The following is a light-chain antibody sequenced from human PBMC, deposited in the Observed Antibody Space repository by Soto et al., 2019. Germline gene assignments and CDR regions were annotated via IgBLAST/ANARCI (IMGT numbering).Light chain of an antibody. CDR3: QQLTNLLRFT. Sequence: AALSLAPGERGTLSCRSSQSVRSYVAWYQQKPGQAPRLLIYDASNRATGIPARFIGSGSATDFTLLMSSHDPEDFVTHYCQQLTNLLRFTFAAGSNVDIK. CDR2: DAS. CDR1: QSVRSY. J-gene: IGKJ3*01. V-gene: IGKV3-11*01.